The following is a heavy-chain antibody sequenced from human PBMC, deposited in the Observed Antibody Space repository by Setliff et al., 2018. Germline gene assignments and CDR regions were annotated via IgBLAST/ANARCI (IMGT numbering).Heavy chain of an antibody. CDR3: ASGLNWLSSTEFDY. D-gene: IGHD1-20*01. CDR2: IYYSGST. Sequence: SETLSLTCTVSGGSISSSSYYWGWTRQPPGKGLEWIGSIYYSGSTYYNPSLKSRVTISLDTSKNQFSLKLTSVTAADTAVYYCASGLNWLSSTEFDYWGQGTLVTVSS. J-gene: IGHJ4*02. CDR1: GGSISSSSYY. V-gene: IGHV4-39*07.